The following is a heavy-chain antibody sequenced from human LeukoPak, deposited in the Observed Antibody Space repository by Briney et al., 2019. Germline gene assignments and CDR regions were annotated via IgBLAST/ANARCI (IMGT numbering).Heavy chain of an antibody. J-gene: IGHJ6*02. CDR1: GFTFSSYA. CDR2: ISGSGGST. CDR3: ARVGIVVVTYGMDV. Sequence: GASLRLSCAASGFTFSSYAMSWVRQAPGKGLEWVSAISGSGGSTYYADSVKGRFTISRDNSKNTLYLQMNSLRAEDTAVYYCARVGIVVVTYGMDVWGQGTTVTVSS. D-gene: IGHD2-21*02. V-gene: IGHV3-23*01.